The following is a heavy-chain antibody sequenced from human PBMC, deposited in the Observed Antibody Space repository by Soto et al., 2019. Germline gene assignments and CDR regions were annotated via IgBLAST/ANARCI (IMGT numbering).Heavy chain of an antibody. Sequence: VQLLESGGGLVQPGGSLRLSCAASGFTFSSYAMSWVRQAPGKGLEWVSAISGSGGSTYYADSVKGRFTISRDNSKNTLYLQMNSLRAEDTAVYYCAKKDYYYGSGTKRYYFDYWGQGTLVTVSS. CDR1: GFTFSSYA. V-gene: IGHV3-23*01. CDR2: ISGSGGST. D-gene: IGHD3-10*01. J-gene: IGHJ4*02. CDR3: AKKDYYYGSGTKRYYFDY.